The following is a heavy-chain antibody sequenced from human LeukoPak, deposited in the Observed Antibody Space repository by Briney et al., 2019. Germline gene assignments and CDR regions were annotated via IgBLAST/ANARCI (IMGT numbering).Heavy chain of an antibody. Sequence: SVKVSCKASGGTFSSYAISWVRQAPGQGLEWMGGIIPIFGTANYAQKFQGRVTITTDESTSTAYMELSSLRSEDTAVYYCARVRAAQEDYYYYYGMDVWGQGTTVTVSS. V-gene: IGHV1-69*05. CDR1: GGTFSSYA. D-gene: IGHD6-25*01. J-gene: IGHJ6*02. CDR2: IIPIFGTA. CDR3: ARVRAAQEDYYYYYGMDV.